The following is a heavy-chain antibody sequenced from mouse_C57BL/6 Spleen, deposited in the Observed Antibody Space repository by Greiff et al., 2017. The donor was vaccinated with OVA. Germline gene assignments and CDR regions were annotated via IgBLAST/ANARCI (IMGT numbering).Heavy chain of an antibody. J-gene: IGHJ2*01. CDR1: GFTFSDYY. CDR2: INYDGSST. D-gene: IGHD2-2*01. CDR3: ARGPYGYDVGYFDY. Sequence: DVKLVESEGGLVQPGSSMKLSCTASGFTFSDYYMAWVRQVPEKGLEWVANINYDGSSTYYLDSLKSRFIISRDNAKNILYLQMSSLKSEDTATYYCARGPYGYDVGYFDYWGQGTTLTVSS. V-gene: IGHV5-16*01.